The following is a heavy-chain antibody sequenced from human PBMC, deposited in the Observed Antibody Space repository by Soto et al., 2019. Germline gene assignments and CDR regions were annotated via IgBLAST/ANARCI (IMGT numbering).Heavy chain of an antibody. D-gene: IGHD6-13*01. CDR1: GYTFTSYA. J-gene: IGHJ2*01. Sequence: ASVKVSCKASGYTFTSYAMHWVRQAPGQRLEWIGWINAGNGNTKYSQKFQGRVTITRDTSASTAYMELSSLRSEDTAVYYCAREGYEQQLVPLYWYFDLWGRGTLVTVSS. CDR3: AREGYEQQLVPLYWYFDL. V-gene: IGHV1-3*01. CDR2: INAGNGNT.